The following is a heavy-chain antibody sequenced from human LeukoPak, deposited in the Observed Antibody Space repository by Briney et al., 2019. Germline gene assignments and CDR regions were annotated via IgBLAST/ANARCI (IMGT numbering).Heavy chain of an antibody. J-gene: IGHJ4*02. CDR2: INPNSGGT. CDR3: ARTHYDSSGYYSVQLFDY. CDR1: GYTLTGYY. D-gene: IGHD3-22*01. Sequence: ASVKVSCKASGYTLTGYYMHWARQAPGQGLEWMGWINPNSGGTNYAQKFQGRVTMTRDTSISTAYMELSRLRSDDTAVYYCARTHYDSSGYYSVQLFDYWGQGTLVTVSS. V-gene: IGHV1-2*02.